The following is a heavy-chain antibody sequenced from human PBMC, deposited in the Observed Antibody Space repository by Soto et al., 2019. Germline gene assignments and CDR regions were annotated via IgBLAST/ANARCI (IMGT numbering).Heavy chain of an antibody. CDR1: AVSFSNAW. Sequence: PGGSLRLSCVASAVSFSNAWRSWVRQAAGKGLEWVGRIKSITDGGTTDYAAPVKGRFTISRDDSNNTLYLQMNSLKTEDTAVYYCSTGRSTYGPDSWGQGTLVTVSS. CDR3: STGRSTYGPDS. D-gene: IGHD5-18*01. V-gene: IGHV3-15*01. J-gene: IGHJ4*02. CDR2: IKSITDGGTT.